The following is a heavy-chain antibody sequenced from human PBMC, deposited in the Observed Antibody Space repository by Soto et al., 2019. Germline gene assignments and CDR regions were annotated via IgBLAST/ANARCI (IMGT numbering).Heavy chain of an antibody. CDR3: VRDNSYVRGPFDY. D-gene: IGHD3-10*02. Sequence: EVQLVESGGGLGQPGRSLRLSCAASGFTFDDYAMHWVRQVPGQGLEWVSGMSWNSGGIDYADSGQGRFTISRDNAKNTLYLQMNSLRDEDTAFYYCVRDNSYVRGPFDYWGQGTLVTVSS. CDR1: GFTFDDYA. CDR2: MSWNSGGI. V-gene: IGHV3-9*01. J-gene: IGHJ4*02.